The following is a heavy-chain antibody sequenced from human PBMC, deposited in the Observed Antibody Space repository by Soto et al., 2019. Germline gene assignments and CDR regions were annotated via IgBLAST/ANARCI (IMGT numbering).Heavy chain of an antibody. CDR2: IYPSDSYT. CDR1: EYNIINHC. V-gene: IGHV5-10-1*01. J-gene: IGHJ5*02. Sequence: KGVEYNIINHCSRRIIKKHGKGLEWMGRIYPSDSYTHYSPSFQGHVTISADKSISTAYLQWSSLKASDTAMYYCSIQVGYSYGYGSFGFDPWGQGTLV. D-gene: IGHD5-18*01. CDR3: SIQVGYSYGYGSFGFDP.